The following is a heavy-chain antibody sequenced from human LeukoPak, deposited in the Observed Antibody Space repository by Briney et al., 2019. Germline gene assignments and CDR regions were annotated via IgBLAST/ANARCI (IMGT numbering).Heavy chain of an antibody. CDR1: GYNFISYY. Sequence: ASVKVSCKASGYNFISYYMHWVRQAPGQGLEWMGIIDPSGGGTSYAQKFQDRVTMTRDTSTSTVYMELSSLKSEDTAVYYCAREDVVLVDAVRYYYYGMDVWGQGTTVTVSS. V-gene: IGHV1-46*01. CDR2: IDPSGGGT. CDR3: AREDVVLVDAVRYYYYGMDV. D-gene: IGHD2-8*01. J-gene: IGHJ6*02.